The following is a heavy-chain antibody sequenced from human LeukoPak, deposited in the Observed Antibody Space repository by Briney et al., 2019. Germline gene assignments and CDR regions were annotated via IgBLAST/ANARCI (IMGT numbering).Heavy chain of an antibody. CDR3: ARGSMTTVTYFDY. J-gene: IGHJ4*02. V-gene: IGHV4-4*02. CDR2: IYHIGST. Sequence: SETLSLTCAVSGDSISSSNWWSWVRQPPTQGLEWIGEIYHIGSTNYNPSLKSRVTISVDKSKNQFSLKLSSVTAADTAVYYCARGSMTTVTYFDYWGQGTLVTVSS. D-gene: IGHD4-17*01. CDR1: GDSISSSNW.